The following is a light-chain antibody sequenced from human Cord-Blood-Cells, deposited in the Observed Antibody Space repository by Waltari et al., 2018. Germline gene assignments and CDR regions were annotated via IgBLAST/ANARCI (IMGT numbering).Light chain of an antibody. V-gene: IGLV2-14*01. CDR1: SSDVGGYNY. Sequence: QSALTQPASVSGSPGQSITISCTGTSSDVGGYNYVSWYPQHPGKTPKLMSYDVSKRPSGVSNRFSGSKSGNTASLTISGLQAEDEADYYCSSYTSSSTLVVFGGGTKLTVL. CDR2: DVS. J-gene: IGLJ2*01. CDR3: SSYTSSSTLVV.